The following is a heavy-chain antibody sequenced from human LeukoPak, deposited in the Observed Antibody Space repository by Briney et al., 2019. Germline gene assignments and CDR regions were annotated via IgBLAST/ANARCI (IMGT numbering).Heavy chain of an antibody. Sequence: GSLRLSCVASGFTFSSYGMHWVRQAPGKGLEWVAFIRYDGSNKYYADSVKGRFTISRDNSKNTLYLQMNSLRAEDTAVYYCAREYDYGGNPFDYWGQGTLVTVSS. CDR3: AREYDYGGNPFDY. D-gene: IGHD4-23*01. CDR1: GFTFSSYG. V-gene: IGHV3-30*02. CDR2: IRYDGSNK. J-gene: IGHJ4*02.